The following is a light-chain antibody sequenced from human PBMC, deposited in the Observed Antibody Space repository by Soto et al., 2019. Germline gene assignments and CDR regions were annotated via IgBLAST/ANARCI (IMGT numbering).Light chain of an antibody. V-gene: IGKV3-11*01. CDR2: DAS. CDR3: QQRSNWPIT. CDR1: QSVNKY. J-gene: IGKJ5*01. Sequence: EIVLTQSPATLSLSPGERATLSCMASQSVNKYLAWYRQKPGQPPRLLIYDASYRATGIPDRFSGSGSGTDFTLTISSLEPEDFAVYYCQQRSNWPITFGQGTRLEIK.